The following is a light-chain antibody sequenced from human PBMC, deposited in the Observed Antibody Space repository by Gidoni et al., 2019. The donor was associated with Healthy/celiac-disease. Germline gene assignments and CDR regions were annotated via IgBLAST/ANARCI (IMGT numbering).Light chain of an antibody. Sequence: SYVLTQPPSVSVAPGQTARITCGGNNIGSNSVHLYQQKPGQAPVLVVYDASHRPSGIPERFSGSNSGNTATLTISRVEAGDEADYYCQVWDSSSDHVVFGGGTKLXV. CDR1: NIGSNS. V-gene: IGLV3-21*02. CDR2: DAS. J-gene: IGLJ2*01. CDR3: QVWDSSSDHVV.